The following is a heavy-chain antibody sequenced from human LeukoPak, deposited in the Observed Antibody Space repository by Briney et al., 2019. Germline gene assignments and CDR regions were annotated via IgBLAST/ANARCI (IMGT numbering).Heavy chain of an antibody. Sequence: PSETLSLTCTISGGSISGSPFYWGWIRQPPGKGLEWIGNIYYSGSTYKNPSLTSRVTISVDTSKNQFSLKLSSVTAADTAVYYCARSVGAGEAFDIWGQGAMVTVSS. V-gene: IGHV4-39*01. CDR3: ARSVGAGEAFDI. CDR1: GGSISGSPFY. J-gene: IGHJ3*02. D-gene: IGHD1-26*01. CDR2: IYYSGST.